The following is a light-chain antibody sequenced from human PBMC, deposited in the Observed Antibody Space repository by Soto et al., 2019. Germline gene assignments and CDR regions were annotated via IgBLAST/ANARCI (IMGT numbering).Light chain of an antibody. V-gene: IGLV2-8*01. Sequence: QSALTQPPSASGSPGQSVTISCTGTSSDVGGYDYVSWYQQRPGKAPKLMIYGVTKRPSGVPDRFSGSKSGNTASLTVSGLQAEDEADYYCSSYAGSNIVVFGGGTQLTVL. CDR3: SSYAGSNIVV. CDR2: GVT. CDR1: SSDVGGYDY. J-gene: IGLJ2*01.